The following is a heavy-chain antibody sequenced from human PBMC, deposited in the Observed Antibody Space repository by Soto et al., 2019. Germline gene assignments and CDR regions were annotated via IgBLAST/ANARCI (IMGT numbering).Heavy chain of an antibody. V-gene: IGHV3-33*01. CDR3: ARGPYGSGRYYYYGMDV. D-gene: IGHD3-10*01. J-gene: IGHJ6*02. CDR1: GFTFSSYG. CDR2: IWYDGSNK. Sequence: QVQLVESGGGVVQPGRSLRLSCAASGFTFSSYGMHWVRQAPGKGLEWVAVIWYDGSNKYYADSVKGRFTISRDNSKKTLYLQMNSLRAEDTVVYYCARGPYGSGRYYYYGMDVWGQGTTVTVSS.